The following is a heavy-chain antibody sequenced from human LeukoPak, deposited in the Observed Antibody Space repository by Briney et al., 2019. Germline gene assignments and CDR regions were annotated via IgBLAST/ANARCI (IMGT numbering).Heavy chain of an antibody. J-gene: IGHJ4*02. D-gene: IGHD2-8*01. CDR3: AKRSPSSYAIDY. Sequence: SETLSLTCTVSGDSISSYYWSWIRQPPGKGLEFIGYIYTSSGSNYNPSLQSRATISIDTSKNQFSLNLSSMTAADTAVYYCAKRSPSSYAIDYWGQGTLVTVSS. CDR1: GDSISSYY. CDR2: IYTSSGS. V-gene: IGHV4-4*09.